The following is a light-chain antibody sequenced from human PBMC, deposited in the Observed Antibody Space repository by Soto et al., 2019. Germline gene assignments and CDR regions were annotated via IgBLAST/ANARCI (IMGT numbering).Light chain of an antibody. V-gene: IGLV1-40*01. CDR1: SSNIGAGYD. Sequence: QSVLTQPPSVSGAPGQRVTISCTGSSSNIGAGYDVHWYQQLPGTAPKLLXXXXDXRXSGVPDRFSGSKSGTSASLAITGLQAEDEADYYCQSYDRSLSGYVFGSGTKVTAL. CDR2: XXD. CDR3: QSYDRSLSGYV. J-gene: IGLJ1*01.